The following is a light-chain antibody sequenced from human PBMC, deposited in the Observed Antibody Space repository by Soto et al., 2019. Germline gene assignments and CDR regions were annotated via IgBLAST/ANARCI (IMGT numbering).Light chain of an antibody. CDR2: WAS. J-gene: IGKJ4*01. Sequence: DIVMTQSPDSLAVSLGERATINCKSSQSVLFSSNNKNYLAWYQQKPGLPPKLLIYWASTRESGVPDRFSGSGSGTDFTLTISALQAEDVAVYYCQQYHTTPLSFGGGTKVEIK. CDR1: QSVLFSSNNKNY. V-gene: IGKV4-1*01. CDR3: QQYHTTPLS.